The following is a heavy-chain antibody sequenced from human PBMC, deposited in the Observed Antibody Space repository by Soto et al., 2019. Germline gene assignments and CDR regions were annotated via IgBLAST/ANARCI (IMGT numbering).Heavy chain of an antibody. CDR1: GFTFSSYA. V-gene: IGHV3-30-3*01. J-gene: IGHJ4*02. CDR2: ISYDGSNK. D-gene: IGHD6-13*01. CDR3: ARDSVDQQLVLIFDY. Sequence: GGSLRLSCAASGFTFSSYAMHWVRQAPGKGLEWVAVISYDGSNKYYADSVKGRFTISRDNSKNTLYLQMNSLRAEDTAVYYCARDSVDQQLVLIFDYWGQGTLVTVSS.